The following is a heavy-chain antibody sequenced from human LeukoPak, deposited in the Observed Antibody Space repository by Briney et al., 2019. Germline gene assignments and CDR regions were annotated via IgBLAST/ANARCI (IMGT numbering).Heavy chain of an antibody. CDR1: GYTFTSYD. CDR3: ARAPGGYSNYWQLQYYYYYMDV. J-gene: IGHJ6*03. Sequence: ASVKVSCKASGYTFTSYDINWVRQATGQGLEWMGWMNPNSGNTGYAQKFQGRVTITRNTSISTAYMELSSLRSEDTAVYYCARAPGGYSNYWQLQYYYYYMDVWGKGTTVTVSS. D-gene: IGHD4-11*01. V-gene: IGHV1-8*03. CDR2: MNPNSGNT.